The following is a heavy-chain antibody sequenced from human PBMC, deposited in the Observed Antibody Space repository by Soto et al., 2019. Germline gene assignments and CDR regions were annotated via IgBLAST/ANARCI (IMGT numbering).Heavy chain of an antibody. D-gene: IGHD3-16*01. CDR3: ARETVSGLDT. V-gene: IGHV1-8*01. CDR2: MNPNSGNT. CDR1: GYTFTSYD. Sequence: QVQLVQSGAEVKKPGASVKVSCKASGYTFTSYDINWVRQATGQGLEWMGWMNPNSGNTGYAQKFQGRVTMTRNTSISTASMGRSSLKSEDTALYYCARETVSGLDTWGQGTLVTVSS. J-gene: IGHJ5*02.